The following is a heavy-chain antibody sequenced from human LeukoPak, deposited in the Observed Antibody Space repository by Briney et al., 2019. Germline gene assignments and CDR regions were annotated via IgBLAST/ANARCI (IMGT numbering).Heavy chain of an antibody. CDR3: AREGPDSSGYYSDY. D-gene: IGHD3-22*01. J-gene: IGHJ4*02. CDR1: GFTFSSYW. Sequence: PGGSLRLSCAASGFTFSSYWMHWVRQAPGKRLVWVSRINSDGSSTAYADSVKGRFTISRDNAKNTLYLHMNSLRDEDTAVYYCAREGPDSSGYYSDYWGQGTLVTVSS. CDR2: INSDGSST. V-gene: IGHV3-74*01.